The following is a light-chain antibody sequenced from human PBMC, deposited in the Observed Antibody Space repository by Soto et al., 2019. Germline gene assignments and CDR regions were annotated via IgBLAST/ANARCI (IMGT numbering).Light chain of an antibody. CDR3: QQHSNYPLT. Sequence: MTQFPSTLSASVGDRVTITCRASQGIGDTLAWYQHKPGQTPRLLIHGTSAMATGVPARFSGSRSGPEFTLTISRLQPEDFATYYCQQHSNYPLTFGGGTKVDIK. CDR2: GTS. V-gene: IGKV3-15*01. CDR1: QGIGDT. J-gene: IGKJ4*01.